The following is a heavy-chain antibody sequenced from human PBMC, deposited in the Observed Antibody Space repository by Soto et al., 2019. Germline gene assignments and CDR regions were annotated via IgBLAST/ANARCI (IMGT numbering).Heavy chain of an antibody. Sequence: ASVKVSCKASGYTFTSYYMHWVRQAPGQRLEWMGRINASNGNTKYSQKFQGRVTITRDTSASTAYMELSSLRSEDTAVYYCAAFGSSLGHDYWGQGTLVTVSS. V-gene: IGHV1-3*01. J-gene: IGHJ4*02. CDR3: AAFGSSLGHDY. D-gene: IGHD6-6*01. CDR2: INASNGNT. CDR1: GYTFTSYY.